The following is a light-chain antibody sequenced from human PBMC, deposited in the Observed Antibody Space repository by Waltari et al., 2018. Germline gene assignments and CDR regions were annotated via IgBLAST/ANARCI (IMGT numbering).Light chain of an antibody. Sequence: EIVLTQSPATLSLSPGERATLSCRASESVASNLAWYQQRPGQAPRLLIFHASTRATGIPAKFSGSGSGTEFTLTISSLQSEDFAVYYFQQYNNWPPSTFGQGTKVEIK. CDR2: HAS. J-gene: IGKJ1*01. CDR3: QQYNNWPPST. V-gene: IGKV3-15*01. CDR1: ESVASN.